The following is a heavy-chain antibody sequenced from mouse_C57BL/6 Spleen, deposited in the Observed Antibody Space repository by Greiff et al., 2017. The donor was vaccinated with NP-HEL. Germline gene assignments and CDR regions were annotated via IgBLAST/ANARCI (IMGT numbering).Heavy chain of an antibody. D-gene: IGHD1-1*01. Sequence: QVQLQQSGAELVRPGTSVKVSCKASGYAFTNYLIEWVKQRPGQGLEWIGVINPGSGGTNYNEKFKGKATLTADKSSSTAYMQLSSLTSEDSAVYFCARGGFITTVVDYWGQGTTLTVSS. CDR2: INPGSGGT. CDR1: GYAFTNYL. J-gene: IGHJ2*01. CDR3: ARGGFITTVVDY. V-gene: IGHV1-54*01.